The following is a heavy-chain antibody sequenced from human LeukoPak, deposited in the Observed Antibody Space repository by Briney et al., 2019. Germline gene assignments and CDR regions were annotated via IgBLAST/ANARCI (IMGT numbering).Heavy chain of an antibody. CDR3: ARDKGLAPHHDAFDI. J-gene: IGHJ3*02. D-gene: IGHD6-6*01. Sequence: SVKVSCKASGGTFSSYTISRVRQAPGQGLEWMGRIIPILGIANYAQKFQGRVTITADKSTSTAYMELSSLRSEDTAVYYCARDKGLAPHHDAFDIWGQGTMVTVSS. V-gene: IGHV1-69*04. CDR1: GGTFSSYT. CDR2: IIPILGIA.